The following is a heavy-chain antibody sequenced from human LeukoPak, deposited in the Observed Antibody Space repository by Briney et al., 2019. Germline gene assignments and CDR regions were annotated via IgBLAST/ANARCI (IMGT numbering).Heavy chain of an antibody. D-gene: IGHD3-9*01. Sequence: SECMSLTCAVYGGSFSGYYWSWIRQPPGKGLEWIGEIIHSGSTNYNPSLKSRVTISVDTSKNQFSLKLSSVSAADTAVYYCARRRLRYPGWFDPWGQGTLVTVSS. CDR2: IIHSGST. CDR1: GGSFSGYY. J-gene: IGHJ5*02. CDR3: ARRRLRYPGWFDP. V-gene: IGHV4-34*12.